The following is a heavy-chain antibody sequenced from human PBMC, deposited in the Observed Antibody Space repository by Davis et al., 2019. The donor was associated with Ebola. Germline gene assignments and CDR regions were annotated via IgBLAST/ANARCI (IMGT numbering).Heavy chain of an antibody. CDR3: ARSSIAARPGYYYGMDV. V-gene: IGHV3-7*01. CDR2: IKQDGSEK. D-gene: IGHD6-6*01. Sequence: GESLKISCAASGFTFSSYWMSWVRQAPGKGLEWVANIKQDGSEKYSVDSVKGRFTISRDNAKNSLYLQMNSLRAEDTAVYYCARSSIAARPGYYYGMDVWGQGTTVTVSS. CDR1: GFTFSSYW. J-gene: IGHJ6*02.